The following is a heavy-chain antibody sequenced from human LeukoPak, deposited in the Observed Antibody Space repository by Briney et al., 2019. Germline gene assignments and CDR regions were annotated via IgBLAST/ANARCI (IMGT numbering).Heavy chain of an antibody. CDR1: GGSISSYY. Sequence: SETLSLTCTVSGGSISSYYWSWIRQPPGKGLEWIGYIYYSGSTNYNPSLKSRVTISVDTSKNQFSLKLSSVTAADTAVYYCARSGGSNYAYYYYYYMDVWGKGTTVTVSS. CDR3: ARSGGSNYAYYYYYYMDV. CDR2: IYYSGST. J-gene: IGHJ6*03. V-gene: IGHV4-59*08. D-gene: IGHD4-11*01.